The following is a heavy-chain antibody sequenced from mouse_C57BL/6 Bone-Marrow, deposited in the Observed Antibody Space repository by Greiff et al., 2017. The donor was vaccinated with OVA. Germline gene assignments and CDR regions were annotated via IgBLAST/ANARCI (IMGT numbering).Heavy chain of an antibody. CDR2: IYPGDGDT. CDR3: AREGDYYGSSSFDY. CDR1: GYAFSSSW. V-gene: IGHV1-82*01. J-gene: IGHJ2*01. Sequence: VKLQQSGPELVKPGASVKISCKASGYAFSSSWMNWVKQRPGKGLEWIGRIYPGDGDTNYNGKFKGKATLTADKSSSTAYMQLSSLTSEDSAVYFCAREGDYYGSSSFDYWGQGTTRTVSS. D-gene: IGHD1-1*01.